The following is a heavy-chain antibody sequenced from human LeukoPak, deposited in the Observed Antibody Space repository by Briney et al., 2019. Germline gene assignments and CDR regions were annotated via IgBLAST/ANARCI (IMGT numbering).Heavy chain of an antibody. V-gene: IGHV7-4-1*02. D-gene: IGHD6-13*01. CDR1: GGTFSSYA. CDR3: ASSSSWFGRNWFDP. Sequence: ASVKVSCKASGGTFSSYAISWVRQAPGQGLEWMGWINTNTGNPTYAQGFTGRFVFSLDTSVSTAYLQISSLKAEDTAVYYCASSSSWFGRNWFDPWGQGTLVTVSS. CDR2: INTNTGNP. J-gene: IGHJ5*02.